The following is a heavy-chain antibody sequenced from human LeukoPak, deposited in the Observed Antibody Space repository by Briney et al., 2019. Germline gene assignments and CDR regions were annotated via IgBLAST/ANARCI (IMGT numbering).Heavy chain of an antibody. CDR2: INPNSGGT. V-gene: IGHV1-2*02. J-gene: IGHJ6*03. Sequence: SVKVSCKASGYTFTGYYMHWVRQAPGQGLEWMGWINPNSGGTNYAQKFQGRVTMTRDTSISTAYMELSRLRSDDTAVYYCARSKADSYGFGDYYYYMDVWGKGTTVTVSS. D-gene: IGHD5-18*01. CDR3: ARSKADSYGFGDYYYYMDV. CDR1: GYTFTGYY.